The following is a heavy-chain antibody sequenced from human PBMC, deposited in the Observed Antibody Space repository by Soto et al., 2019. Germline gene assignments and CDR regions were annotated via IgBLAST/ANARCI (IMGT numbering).Heavy chain of an antibody. D-gene: IGHD3-22*01. J-gene: IGHJ4*02. CDR3: ARSRPLITMLVVVIPLPDY. CDR1: GGTFSSYA. CDR2: IIPIFGTA. V-gene: IGHV1-69*01. Sequence: QVQLVQSGAEVKKPGSSVKVSCKASGGTFSSYAISWVRQAPGQGLEWMGGIIPIFGTANYAQKFQGRVTITADESTSTAYMELSSLRSEDTAVYYCARSRPLITMLVVVIPLPDYWGQGTLVTVSS.